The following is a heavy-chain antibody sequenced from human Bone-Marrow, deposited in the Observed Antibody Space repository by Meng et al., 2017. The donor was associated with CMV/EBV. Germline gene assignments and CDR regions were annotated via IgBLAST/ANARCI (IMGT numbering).Heavy chain of an antibody. Sequence: GESLKISCVASGFTFSSHAMSWVRQAPGKGLEWVSAISGSGGSTYYADSVKGRFTISRDNSKNTLYLQMNSLRAEDTAVYYCAKAMRKGFLEWLWGQGTLVTVSS. CDR3: AKAMRKGFLEWL. D-gene: IGHD3-3*01. CDR2: ISGSGGST. V-gene: IGHV3-23*01. J-gene: IGHJ4*02. CDR1: GFTFSSHA.